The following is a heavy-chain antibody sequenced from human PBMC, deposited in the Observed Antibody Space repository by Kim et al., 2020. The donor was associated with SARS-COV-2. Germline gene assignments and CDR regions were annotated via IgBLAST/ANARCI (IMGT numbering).Heavy chain of an antibody. CDR1: GGTFSSYA. D-gene: IGHD3-9*01. J-gene: IGHJ6*02. V-gene: IGHV1-69*13. Sequence: SVKVSCKASGGTFSSYAISWVRQAPGQGLEWMGGIIPIFGTANYAQKFQGRVTITPDESTSTAYMELSSLRSEDTAVYYCAREYYDILTGYYRHKNYYYFGMDVGGQGTTVTVSS. CDR3: AREYYDILTGYYRHKNYYYFGMDV. CDR2: IIPIFGTA.